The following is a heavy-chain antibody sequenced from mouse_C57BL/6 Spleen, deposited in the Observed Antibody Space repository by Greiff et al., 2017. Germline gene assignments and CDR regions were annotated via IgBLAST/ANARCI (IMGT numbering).Heavy chain of an antibody. CDR2: ISSGRSTI. D-gene: IGHD2-3*01. Sequence: EVKLVESGGGLVKPGGSLKLSCAASGFTFSDYGMHWVRQAPEKGLEWVAYISSGRSTIYYADTVKGRFTISRDNAKNTLFLQMTSLRSEDTAMYYCARRRLLQDFDYWGQGTTLTVSS. V-gene: IGHV5-17*01. CDR3: ARRRLLQDFDY. CDR1: GFTFSDYG. J-gene: IGHJ2*01.